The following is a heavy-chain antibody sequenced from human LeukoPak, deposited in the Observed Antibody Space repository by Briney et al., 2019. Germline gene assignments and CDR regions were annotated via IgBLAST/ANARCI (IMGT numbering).Heavy chain of an antibody. CDR2: ISSSGRSI. Sequence: GGSLRLSCAASGFTFSSYEMNWVRQAPGKGLEWVSYISSSGRSINYADSVRGRFTISRDNAKNSLFLQMDSLRGEDTAVYYCARCTTGKTFGSLREIKKSREIDYWGQGTLVTVSS. CDR3: ARCTTGKTFGSLREIKKSREIDY. D-gene: IGHD1-1*01. CDR1: GFTFSSYE. J-gene: IGHJ4*02. V-gene: IGHV3-48*03.